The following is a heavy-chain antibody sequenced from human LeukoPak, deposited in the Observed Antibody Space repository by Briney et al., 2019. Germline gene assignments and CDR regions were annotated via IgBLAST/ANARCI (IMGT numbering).Heavy chain of an antibody. Sequence: WVRQAPGKGLEWIGSIYYSGSTYYNPSLKSRVTISVDTSKNQFSLKLSSVTAADTAVYYCARWGVTMVRGAVGYWGQGTLVTVSS. V-gene: IGHV4-39*01. CDR3: ARWGVTMVRGAVGY. J-gene: IGHJ4*02. CDR2: IYYSGST. D-gene: IGHD3-10*01.